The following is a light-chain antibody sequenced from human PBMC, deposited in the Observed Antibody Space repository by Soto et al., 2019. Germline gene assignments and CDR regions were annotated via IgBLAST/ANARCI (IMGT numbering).Light chain of an antibody. CDR2: QDN. CDR3: QAWDSSTHWA. CDR1: KLGERY. V-gene: IGLV3-1*01. J-gene: IGLJ3*02. Sequence: SYELTQSPSVSVSPGQTASFTCSGDKLGERYASWYQQKPGQSPVVVIYQDNKRPSGIPERFSGSNSGNTATLTISGTQAMDEADYYCQAWDSSTHWAFGGGTQLTVL.